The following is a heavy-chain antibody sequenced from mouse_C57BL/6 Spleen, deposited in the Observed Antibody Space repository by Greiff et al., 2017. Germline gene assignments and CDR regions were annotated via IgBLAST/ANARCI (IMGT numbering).Heavy chain of an antibody. D-gene: IGHD1-1*01. CDR2: ISSGGSYT. CDR3: ARRYGSSYAFAY. J-gene: IGHJ3*01. V-gene: IGHV5-6*02. Sequence: EVKLVESGGDLVKPGGSLKLSCAASGFTFSSYGMSWVRQTPDKRLEWVATISSGGSYTYYPDSVKGRFTISRDNAKNTLYLQMSSLKSEDTAMYYCARRYGSSYAFAYWGQGTLVTVSA. CDR1: GFTFSSYG.